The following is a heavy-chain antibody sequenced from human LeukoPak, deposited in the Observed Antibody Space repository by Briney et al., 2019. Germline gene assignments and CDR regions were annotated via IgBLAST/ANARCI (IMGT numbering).Heavy chain of an antibody. D-gene: IGHD3-10*01. CDR2: ITWNSGNI. J-gene: IGHJ4*02. CDR3: AKSRGYHGSGREPFDY. V-gene: IGHV3-9*01. CDR1: GFTFDDYA. Sequence: GGFLRLSCAASGFTFDDYAMHWFRQAPGKGLEWVSGITWNSGNIAQADSVKGRFTISRDNAKNSLHLQMDSLRPEDTALYYCAKSRGYHGSGREPFDYWGQGTLVTASS.